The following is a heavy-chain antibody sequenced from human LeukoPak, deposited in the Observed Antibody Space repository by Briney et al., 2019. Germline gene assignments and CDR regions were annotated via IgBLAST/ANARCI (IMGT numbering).Heavy chain of an antibody. CDR2: ITSGGST. CDR3: AKDQPPTN. V-gene: IGHV3-23*01. Sequence: PGGSLRLSCAASAFTLRSYGISWVRQAPGKGLEWVSAITSGGSTYYADSVKGRFTISRDNVKNTLYLQMNSLRGEDTAVYYCAKDQPPTNWGQGTLVTVSS. D-gene: IGHD5-12*01. CDR1: AFTLRSYG. J-gene: IGHJ4*02.